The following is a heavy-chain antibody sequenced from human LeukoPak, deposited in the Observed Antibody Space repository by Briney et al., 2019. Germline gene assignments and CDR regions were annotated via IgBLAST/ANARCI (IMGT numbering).Heavy chain of an antibody. CDR3: ARGTVAVRGFDY. D-gene: IGHD6-19*01. Sequence: PGGSLRLSCAASGFTFSSYSMNWVRQAPGKGLEWVSSISSSSSYIYYADSVKGRFTISRDNAKNSLYLQMNSLRAEDTAVYYCARGTVAVRGFDYWGPGTLVTVSS. CDR1: GFTFSSYS. V-gene: IGHV3-21*01. J-gene: IGHJ4*02. CDR2: ISSSSSYI.